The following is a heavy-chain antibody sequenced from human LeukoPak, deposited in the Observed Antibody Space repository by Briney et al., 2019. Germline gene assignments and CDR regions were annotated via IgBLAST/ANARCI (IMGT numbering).Heavy chain of an antibody. CDR2: ISGYNGNT. CDR1: GYTFTNYG. Sequence: VASVKVSCKASGYTFTNYGISWVRQAPGQGLQWMGWISGYNGNTHYAQTLQGRVTMTTDTSTSTAYMALGSLRSDDTAVYYCARNLRGAAFDIWGQGTMVTVSS. CDR3: ARNLRGAAFDI. J-gene: IGHJ3*02. D-gene: IGHD3-9*01. V-gene: IGHV1-18*01.